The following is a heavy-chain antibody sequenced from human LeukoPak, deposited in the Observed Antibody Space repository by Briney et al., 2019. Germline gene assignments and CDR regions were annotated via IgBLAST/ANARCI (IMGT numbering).Heavy chain of an antibody. D-gene: IGHD1/OR15-1a*01. V-gene: IGHV4-34*01. CDR2: INHTGTT. J-gene: IGHJ6*03. CDR1: GVSFNTYY. Sequence: SETLSLTCAVYGVSFNTYYWNWIRQSPGKGLEWIGEINHTGTTNYNPSLKSRFTISVDTSKNQFSLKLTSVTAADTPVYYCARGAADRNNYYYYIDVWGKGTTVTVSS. CDR3: ARGAADRNNYYYYIDV.